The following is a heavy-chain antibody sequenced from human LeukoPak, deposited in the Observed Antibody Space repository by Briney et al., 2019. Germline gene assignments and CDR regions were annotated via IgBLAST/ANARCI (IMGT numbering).Heavy chain of an antibody. CDR3: AREKYGYSSSSGRGYYYYYMDV. V-gene: IGHV1-18*01. Sequence: GASVKVSCKASGYTFTSYGISWVRQAPGQGLEWMGWISAYNGNTNYAQKLQGRVTMTTDTSTSTAYMELRSLRSDDTAVYYCAREKYGYSSSSGRGYYYYYMDVWGKGTTVTVSS. J-gene: IGHJ6*03. D-gene: IGHD6-6*01. CDR1: GYTFTSYG. CDR2: ISAYNGNT.